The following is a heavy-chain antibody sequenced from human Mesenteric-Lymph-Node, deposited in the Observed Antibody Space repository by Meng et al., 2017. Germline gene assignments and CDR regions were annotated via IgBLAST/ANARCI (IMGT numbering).Heavy chain of an antibody. J-gene: IGHJ5*02. CDR1: GYTFTTYA. D-gene: IGHD6-19*01. Sequence: QVHLVQSGAEVKKAGASLKVYCKASGYTFTTYAIHWVRQAPGQRLEWMGWINAGNGNTRYSQKFQGRVSITRDTSASTAYMELSSLRSEDTAVYYCARCIAVAGNWFDPWGQGTLVTVSS. CDR3: ARCIAVAGNWFDP. V-gene: IGHV1-3*01. CDR2: INAGNGNT.